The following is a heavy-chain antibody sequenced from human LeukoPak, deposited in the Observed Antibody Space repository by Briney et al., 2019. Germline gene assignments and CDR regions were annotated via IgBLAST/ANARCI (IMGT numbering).Heavy chain of an antibody. D-gene: IGHD1-26*01. CDR1: GFPFSSYS. V-gene: IGHV3-48*02. J-gene: IGHJ4*02. CDR3: ARDPEAGGFDY. Sequence: GGSLRLSCAASGFPFSSYSMNWVRQAPGKGLEWVSYIDSIRRTILYADSVKGRLTISRDNAKNSLFLQMNSQRDEDTAVYYCARDPEAGGFDYWGQGTLVTVSS. CDR2: IDSIRRTI.